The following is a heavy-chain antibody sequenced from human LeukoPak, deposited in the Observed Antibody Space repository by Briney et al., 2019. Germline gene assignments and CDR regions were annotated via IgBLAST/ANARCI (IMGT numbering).Heavy chain of an antibody. D-gene: IGHD2-2*01. CDR2: INPNDGDT. CDR1: GYTFTDYY. V-gene: IGHV1-2*02. Sequence: ASVKVSCKASGYTFTDYYMHWVRQAPGQGFEWMGWINPNDGDTDYAQKLQCRVTMTRDTSISTAHMEVSRLRSDDTAVYYCARANFLYCSSSTCLFDYWGQGTLVTVSS. J-gene: IGHJ4*02. CDR3: ARANFLYCSSSTCLFDY.